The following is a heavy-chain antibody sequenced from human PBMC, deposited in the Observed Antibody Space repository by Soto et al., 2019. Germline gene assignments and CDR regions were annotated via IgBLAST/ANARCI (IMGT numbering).Heavy chain of an antibody. D-gene: IGHD3-22*01. CDR1: GGTFSSYA. J-gene: IGHJ3*02. CDR3: ARDRYDSSGYPGGGVAFDI. CDR2: IIPIFGTA. Sequence: QVQLVQSGAEVKKPGSSVKVSCKASGGTFSSYAISWVRQAPGQGLEWMGGIIPIFGTANYAQKFQGRVTITADESTSTAYMELSSLRSWDTAVYFCARDRYDSSGYPGGGVAFDIWGQGTMVTVSS. V-gene: IGHV1-69*01.